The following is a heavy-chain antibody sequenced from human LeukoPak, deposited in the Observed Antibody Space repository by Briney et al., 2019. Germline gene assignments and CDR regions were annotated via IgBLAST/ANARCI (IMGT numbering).Heavy chain of an antibody. CDR2: IYHSGST. J-gene: IGHJ4*02. CDR1: GYSISSGYY. D-gene: IGHD3-16*02. CDR3: ARDSGYYDYVWGSYRPFDY. Sequence: SETLSLTCTVSGYSISSGYYWGWIRQPPVKGLEWIGSIYHSGSTYYNPSLKSRVTISVDTSKNQFSLKLSSVTAADTAVYYCARDSGYYDYVWGSYRPFDYWGQGTLVTVSS. V-gene: IGHV4-38-2*02.